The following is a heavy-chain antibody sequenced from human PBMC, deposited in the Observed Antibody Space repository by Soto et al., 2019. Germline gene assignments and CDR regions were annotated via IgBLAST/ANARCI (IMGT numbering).Heavy chain of an antibody. J-gene: IGHJ6*03. CDR3: ARGSGGRWYYYYMDV. CDR2: IKQDGSEK. D-gene: IGHD2-15*01. CDR1: GFTFSSYW. V-gene: IGHV3-7*01. Sequence: HPGGSLRLSCAASGFTFSSYWMSWVRQAPGKGLEWVANIKQDGSEKYYVDSVKGRFTISRDNAKNSLYLQMSSLRAEDTAVYYCARGSGGRWYYYYMDVWGKGTTVTVSS.